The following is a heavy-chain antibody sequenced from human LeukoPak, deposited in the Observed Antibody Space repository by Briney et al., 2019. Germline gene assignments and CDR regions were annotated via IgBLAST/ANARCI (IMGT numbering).Heavy chain of an antibody. V-gene: IGHV3-74*01. CDR1: GFTFRNFW. CDR3: ARMSPRGPPTDVDDGLDV. CDR2: LNNDGSDT. Sequence: GRSLRLSCAASGFTFRNFWMHWVRQTPEKGLVWVSHLNNDGSDTTYADFVKGRFIISRDNARNTLYLRMTSLRAEDTAIYYCARMSPRGPPTDVDDGLDVWGQGTVVTVSS. D-gene: IGHD3-10*02. J-gene: IGHJ3*01.